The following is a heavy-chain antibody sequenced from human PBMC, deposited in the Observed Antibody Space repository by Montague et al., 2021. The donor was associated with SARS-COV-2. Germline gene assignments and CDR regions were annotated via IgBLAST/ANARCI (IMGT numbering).Heavy chain of an antibody. CDR3: AKDATIFWFERGRGTFDH. V-gene: IGHV3-30*18. J-gene: IGHJ4*02. CDR1: GFTFNNFG. Sequence: SLRLSCAASGFTFNNFGMHWVRQAPGQGLEWAAVISYDRSIQYYADSVKGRFTISRDWSKNTLYLQMSSLRPEDTAVYYCAKDATIFWFERGRGTFDHWGQGTLVAVSS. D-gene: IGHD3-10*01. CDR2: ISYDRSIQ.